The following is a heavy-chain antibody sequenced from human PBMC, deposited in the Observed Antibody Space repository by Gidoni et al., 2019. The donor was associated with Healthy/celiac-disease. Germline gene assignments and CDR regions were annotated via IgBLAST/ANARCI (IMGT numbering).Heavy chain of an antibody. CDR3: AKYLFGVVRAFDI. Sequence: EVQLWESGGGLVQPGGSLRLSCAASGFSFSSYAMSWVRQAPGKGLEWFSAISGSGGSTYYADSLTVRFTISRDHSNNTLYLQMNSLRAEDTVVYYCAKYLFGVVRAFDIWGQGTMVTVSS. CDR2: ISGSGGST. J-gene: IGHJ3*02. CDR1: GFSFSSYA. D-gene: IGHD3-3*01. V-gene: IGHV3-23*01.